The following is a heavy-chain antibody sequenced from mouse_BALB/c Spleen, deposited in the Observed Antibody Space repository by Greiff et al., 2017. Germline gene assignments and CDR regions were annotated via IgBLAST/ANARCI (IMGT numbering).Heavy chain of an antibody. CDR2: IDPETGGT. J-gene: IGHJ3*01. V-gene: IGHV1-15*01. CDR3: TRPLLPAWFAY. Sequence: QVQLQQSGAELVRPGASVTLSCKASGYTFTDYEMHWVKQTPVHGLEWIGAIDPETGGTAYNQKFKGKATLTADKSSSTAYMELRSLTSEESAVYYCTRPLLPAWFAYWGQGTLVTVSA. CDR1: GYTFTDYE. D-gene: IGHD2-10*01.